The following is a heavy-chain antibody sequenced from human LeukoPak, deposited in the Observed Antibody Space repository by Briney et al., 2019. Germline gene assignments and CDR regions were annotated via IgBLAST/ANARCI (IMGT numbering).Heavy chain of an antibody. Sequence: SETLSLTCTVSGGSISRYYWSWIRQPPGKGLEWIGYIYYSGSTNYNPSLKSRVTISVDTSKNQFSLKLSSVTAADTAVYYCARGDVDTAMPSYWGQGTLVTVSS. V-gene: IGHV4-59*01. J-gene: IGHJ4*02. CDR3: ARGDVDTAMPSY. CDR1: GGSISRYY. CDR2: IYYSGST. D-gene: IGHD5-18*01.